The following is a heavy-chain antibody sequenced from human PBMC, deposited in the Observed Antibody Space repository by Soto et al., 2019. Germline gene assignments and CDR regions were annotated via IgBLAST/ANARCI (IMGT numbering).Heavy chain of an antibody. J-gene: IGHJ6*02. CDR3: ARHGGGKGPFPHAVEV. CDR2: IYYSGRT. D-gene: IGHD2-15*01. CDR1: GGSISSTIYY. V-gene: IGHV4-39*01. Sequence: SETLSLTCIVSGGSISSTIYYWGWIRQPPGKGLQWIASIYYSGRTYYNPSLESRVTISVDTSKNQFSLKLSSVTAADTAVFYCARHGGGKGPFPHAVEVWGQGTTVTVSS.